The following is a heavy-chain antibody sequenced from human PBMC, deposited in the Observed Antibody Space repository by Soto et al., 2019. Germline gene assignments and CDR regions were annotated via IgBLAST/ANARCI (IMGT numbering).Heavy chain of an antibody. Sequence: PGGSLRLSCAASGSVFSDFQFNWVRQAPGGGLEWLSSITGTSAFTEYAESIEGRFTISRDNPNKLLFLHMDNLRPEDTAVYYCARENLAFQGAFDLWGQGTLVTVYS. CDR3: ARENLAFQGAFDL. D-gene: IGHD3-16*01. J-gene: IGHJ5*02. CDR2: ITGTSAFT. V-gene: IGHV3-21*01. CDR1: GSVFSDFQ.